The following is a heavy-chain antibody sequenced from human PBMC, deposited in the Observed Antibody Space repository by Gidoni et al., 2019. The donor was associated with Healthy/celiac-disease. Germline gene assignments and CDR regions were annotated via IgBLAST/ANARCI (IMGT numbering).Heavy chain of an antibody. Sequence: EVQLVESGGGLFQPGGSLRLSCSAHGFTFRSYAMHWGRQAPGKGLEYVSAISSNGGSTYYANSVKGRFTISRDNSKNTLYLQMGSLRAEDMAVYYCARDGAFLFQHWGQGTLVTVSS. J-gene: IGHJ1*01. CDR3: ARDGAFLFQH. CDR2: ISSNGGST. D-gene: IGHD3-16*01. CDR1: GFTFRSYA. V-gene: IGHV3-64*01.